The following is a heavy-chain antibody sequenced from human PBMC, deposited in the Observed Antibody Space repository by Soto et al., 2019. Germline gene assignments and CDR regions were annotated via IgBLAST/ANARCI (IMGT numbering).Heavy chain of an antibody. CDR3: ARAGAYCSSTSCYTSIAARPNYYYYYGMDV. Sequence: SETLSLTCAVSGGSFSGYYRSWIRQPPGKGLEWIGEINHSGSTNYNPSLKSRVTISVDTSKNQSSLKLSSVTAAETAVYYCARAGAYCSSTSCYTSIAARPNYYYYYGMDVWGQGTTVTVSS. V-gene: IGHV4-34*01. D-gene: IGHD2-2*01. CDR1: GGSFSGYY. J-gene: IGHJ6*02. CDR2: INHSGST.